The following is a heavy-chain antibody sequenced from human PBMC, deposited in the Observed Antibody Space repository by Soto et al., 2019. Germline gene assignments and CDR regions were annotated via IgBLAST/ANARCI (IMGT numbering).Heavy chain of an antibody. Sequence: HVELQESGPGLVKPSQTLSLTCTVSGGSISSGGYYWSWVRQHPGKGLEWIGYIYDSGSTYYNPSLKSRGTISVDTSKNQFSLKLTSVTAADTAVYYCASQATGWYPDYWGQGTLVTVSS. CDR2: IYDSGST. D-gene: IGHD6-19*01. V-gene: IGHV4-31*03. J-gene: IGHJ4*02. CDR3: ASQATGWYPDY. CDR1: GGSISSGGYY.